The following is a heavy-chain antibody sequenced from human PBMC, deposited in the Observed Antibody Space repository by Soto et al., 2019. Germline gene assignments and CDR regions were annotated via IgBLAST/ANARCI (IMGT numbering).Heavy chain of an antibody. D-gene: IGHD3-9*01. V-gene: IGHV3-30*18. CDR3: AKSAIYYDILTGYSPLPYYYYYYMDV. CDR2: ISYDGSNK. CDR1: GFTFSSYG. J-gene: IGHJ6*03. Sequence: GGSLRLSCAASGFTFSSYGMHWVRQAPGKGLEWVAVISYDGSNKYYADSVKGRFTISRDNSKNTLYLQMNSLRAEDTAVYYCAKSAIYYDILTGYSPLPYYYYYYMDVWGKGTTVTVSS.